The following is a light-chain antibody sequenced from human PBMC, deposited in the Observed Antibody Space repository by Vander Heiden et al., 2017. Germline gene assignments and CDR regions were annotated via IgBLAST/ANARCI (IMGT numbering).Light chain of an antibody. Sequence: QSVLTQPPSASGTPGQRVTISCSGSTSNIGSNYVYWYQQVPGPGPKPLIFRNTQRPSGGPDRFSGSKSGNSASRAISGLRAEDEADYYCSAWDDSLTGRVVFGGGTKLTVL. CDR3: SAWDDSLTGRVV. J-gene: IGLJ2*01. CDR1: TSNIGSNY. CDR2: RNT. V-gene: IGLV1-47*01.